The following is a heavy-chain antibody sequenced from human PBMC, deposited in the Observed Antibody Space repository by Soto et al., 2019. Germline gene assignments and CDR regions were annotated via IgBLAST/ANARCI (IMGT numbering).Heavy chain of an antibody. Sequence: EVQLVESGGGLVKPGGSLRLSCAASGFTFSSYSMNWVRQAPGKGLEWVSSISSSSDYIFYADSVKGRFTISRDNAKNSLYLQMNSLRAEDTAVYYCARSVPVAPFDIWGQGTMVIVSS. CDR1: GFTFSSYS. V-gene: IGHV3-21*01. CDR3: ARSVPVAPFDI. J-gene: IGHJ3*02. CDR2: ISSSSDYI.